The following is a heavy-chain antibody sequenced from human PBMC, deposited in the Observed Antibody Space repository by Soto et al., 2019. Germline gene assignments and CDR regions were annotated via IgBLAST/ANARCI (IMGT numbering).Heavy chain of an antibody. CDR2: ISSRSSYI. J-gene: IGHJ4*02. CDR1: GFTFSGYI. Sequence: PGGSLRLSCAASGFTFSGYIMNWVGQSPGKGLEWASSISSRSSYIYYAGSVKGRFTIYRDNGKNALYLQMKSLRDEHPAVYYCARDRTVTHYFDYWGQGTLVTVSS. CDR3: ARDRTVTHYFDY. D-gene: IGHD4-17*01. V-gene: IGHV3-21*01.